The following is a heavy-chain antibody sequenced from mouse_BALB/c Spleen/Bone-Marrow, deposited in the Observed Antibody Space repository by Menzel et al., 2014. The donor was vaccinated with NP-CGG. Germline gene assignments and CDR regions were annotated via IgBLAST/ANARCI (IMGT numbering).Heavy chain of an antibody. J-gene: IGHJ4*01. CDR2: IDPSDSEA. D-gene: IGHD2-4*01. Sequence: QVQLQQSGPQLVRPGASVKISCKASGYSFTSYWMHWVKQRPGQGLEWIGMIDPSDSEARLNQKLKDKATLTVDKSSSTAYMQLSSPTSEDSAVYYCARPRYDYDDAMDYWGQGTSVTVSS. CDR3: ARPRYDYDDAMDY. CDR1: GYSFTSYW. V-gene: IGHV1S126*01.